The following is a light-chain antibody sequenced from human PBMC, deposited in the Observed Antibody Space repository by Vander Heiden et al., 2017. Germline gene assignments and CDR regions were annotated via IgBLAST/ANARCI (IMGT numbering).Light chain of an antibody. CDR3: SSYAGSNIVV. J-gene: IGLJ2*01. Sequence: QSAPTPPPSASGSPGQSLNLSCTGTSSDVGGYNYDSWYQQHPGKAPKLMIYEVSKRPSGVPDRFSGSKSGNTASLTVSGLQAEDEADYYCSSYAGSNIVVFGGGTKLTVL. V-gene: IGLV2-8*01. CDR2: EVS. CDR1: SSDVGGYNY.